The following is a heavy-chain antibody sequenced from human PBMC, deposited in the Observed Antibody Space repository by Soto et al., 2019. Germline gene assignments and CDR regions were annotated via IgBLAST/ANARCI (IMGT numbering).Heavy chain of an antibody. CDR3: ARCAGAYDFWRGYLSGFDP. CDR2: ISAYNGNT. CDR1: GYPFTSYG. V-gene: IGHV1-18*04. Sequence: VQLVQSGAEVKKPGASVKVSCKASGYPFTSYGISWVRQAPGQGLEWMGWISAYNGNTNYAQKLQGRVTMATDTSTSTAYMELRSLRSDDTAVYYCARCAGAYDFWRGYLSGFDPWGQGTLVTVSS. D-gene: IGHD3-3*01. J-gene: IGHJ5*02.